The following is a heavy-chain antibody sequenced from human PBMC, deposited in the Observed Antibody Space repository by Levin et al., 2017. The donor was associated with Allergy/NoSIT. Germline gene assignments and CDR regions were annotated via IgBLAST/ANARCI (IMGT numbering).Heavy chain of an antibody. CDR3: ARGIVVSGSYFTYFDY. CDR1: GGSFSGYY. J-gene: IGHJ4*02. V-gene: IGHV4-34*01. D-gene: IGHD1-26*01. Sequence: SQTLSLTCAVYGGSFSGYYWSWIRQPPGKGLEWIGEINHSGSTNYNPSLKSRVTISVDTSKNQFSLKLSSVTAADTAVYYCARGIVVSGSYFTYFDYWGQGTLVTVSS. CDR2: INHSGST.